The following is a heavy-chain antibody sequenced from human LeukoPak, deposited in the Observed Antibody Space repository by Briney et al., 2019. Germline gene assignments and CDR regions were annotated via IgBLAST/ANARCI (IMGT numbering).Heavy chain of an antibody. CDR3: ARRRPNGLKLENWYFDL. V-gene: IGHV4-59*08. D-gene: IGHD2-8*01. CDR2: IYYRGSA. Sequence: PSETLCLTCTVSGGFISSYYWSWIRQPPGKGLEWIGFIYYRGSANYNPSLKSRVTISVDTSKNHFSLKLRSVTAADTAMYYCARRRPNGLKLENWYFDLWGRGTLVTVSS. J-gene: IGHJ2*01. CDR1: GGFISSYY.